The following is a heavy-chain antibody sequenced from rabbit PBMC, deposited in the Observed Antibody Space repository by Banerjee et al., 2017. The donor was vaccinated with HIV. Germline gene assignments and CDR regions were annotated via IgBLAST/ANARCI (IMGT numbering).Heavy chain of an antibody. CDR2: IYNGDGST. Sequence: QQQLEESGGGLVQPGGTLTLTCTASGFSFSSSYYMCWVRQAPGKGLEWIGCIYNGDGSTYYASWVNGRFTISKTSSTTVTLQVTSLTAADTATYFCARGPYFDYAVYVGNTYFHLWGPGTLVTVS. V-gene: IGHV1S45*01. J-gene: IGHJ4*01. D-gene: IGHD4-2*01. CDR1: GFSFSSSYY. CDR3: ARGPYFDYAVYVGNTYFHL.